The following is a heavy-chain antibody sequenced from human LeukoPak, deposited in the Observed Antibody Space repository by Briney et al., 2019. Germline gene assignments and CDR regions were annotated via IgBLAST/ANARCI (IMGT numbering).Heavy chain of an antibody. CDR2: ISGSGGST. CDR1: GFTFSSYA. Sequence: PGGSLRLSCAASGFTFSSYAMSWVRQAPGKGLEWVSAISGSGGSTYHADSVKGRFTISRDNSKNTAYLQMNSLRAEDTAVYYCARDGARYCSGGSCYYFDYWGQGTLVTVSS. V-gene: IGHV3-23*01. J-gene: IGHJ4*02. D-gene: IGHD2-15*01. CDR3: ARDGARYCSGGSCYYFDY.